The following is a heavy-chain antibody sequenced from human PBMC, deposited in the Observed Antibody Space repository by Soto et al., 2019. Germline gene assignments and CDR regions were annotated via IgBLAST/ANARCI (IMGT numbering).Heavy chain of an antibody. CDR3: ARAGWNDPGWFDS. J-gene: IGHJ5*01. D-gene: IGHD1-1*01. V-gene: IGHV4-59*11. CDR1: CGSLTNHY. Sequence: PSETLSLTCTVSCGSLTNHYWIWIRQPPGKGLEWIAYISDSGATNSHPSVKGRVTMSIDTSKNQFSLRLSSVTAADTAVYYCARAGWNDPGWFDSWGKGSQVTVSS. CDR2: ISDSGAT.